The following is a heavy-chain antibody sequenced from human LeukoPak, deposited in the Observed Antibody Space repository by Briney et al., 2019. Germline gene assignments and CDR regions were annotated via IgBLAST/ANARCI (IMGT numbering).Heavy chain of an antibody. CDR2: VYHSGST. D-gene: IGHD6-13*01. CDR3: ARAVRAAAGTAYYYYYYMDV. Sequence: SETLSLTCTVSGYSISSGCYWGWIRQPPGKGLEWIGSVYHSGSTYYNPSLKSRVTISVDTSKNQFSLKLSSVTAADTAVYYCARAVRAAAGTAYYYYYYMDVWGKGTTVTVSS. V-gene: IGHV4-38-2*02. CDR1: GYSISSGCY. J-gene: IGHJ6*03.